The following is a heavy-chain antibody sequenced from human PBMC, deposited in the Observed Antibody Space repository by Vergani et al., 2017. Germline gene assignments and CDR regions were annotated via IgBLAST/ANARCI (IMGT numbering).Heavy chain of an antibody. V-gene: IGHV4-4*09. CDR1: GVSVTDYN. CDR3: AGATHNWQRADR. D-gene: IGHD1-1*01. J-gene: IGHJ5*02. CDR2: LSTTGGA. Sequence: QAQLQESGPGLVKPSETLSLTCHVFGVSVTDYNCNWIRQAPGKGLEWIGSLSTTGGATHASHNPSRKSRVSISVDTSKSQFSLRLTSVTAADSAIYYCAGATHNWQRADRWGQGLLVSVSS.